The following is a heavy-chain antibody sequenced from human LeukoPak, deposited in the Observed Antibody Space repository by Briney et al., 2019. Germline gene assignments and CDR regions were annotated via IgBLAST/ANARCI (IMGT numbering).Heavy chain of an antibody. D-gene: IGHD5-18*01. V-gene: IGHV3-74*01. CDR2: IKSDGSST. Sequence: GGSLRLSCGASGFTFSSYWMHWVRQAPGKGLVWVSHIKSDGSSTNYADSVKGRFTISRDNAKNTLYLQMNSLRAEDTAVYYCARDRGYGLDAWGQGTLVTVSS. CDR1: GFTFSSYW. CDR3: ARDRGYGLDA. J-gene: IGHJ5*02.